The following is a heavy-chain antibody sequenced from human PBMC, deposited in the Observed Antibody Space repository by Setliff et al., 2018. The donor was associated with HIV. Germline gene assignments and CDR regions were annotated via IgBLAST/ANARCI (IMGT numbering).Heavy chain of an antibody. Sequence: GASVKVSCKASGYTFNRHGINWVRQAPGQGLEWMGGIIPIFGTANYAQKLQGRVTMTTDTSTSTAYMELRSLRSDDTAVFYCARGSSDAFDIWGQGTMVTVSS. CDR1: GYTFNRHG. D-gene: IGHD1-26*01. V-gene: IGHV1-18*01. CDR3: ARGSSDAFDI. J-gene: IGHJ3*02. CDR2: IIPIFGTA.